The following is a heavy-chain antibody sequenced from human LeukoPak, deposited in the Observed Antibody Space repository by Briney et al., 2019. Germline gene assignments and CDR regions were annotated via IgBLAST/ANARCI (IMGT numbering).Heavy chain of an antibody. CDR1: GFTLSNHW. Sequence: GGSLRLSCAASGFTLSNHWMYWVRQAPGKGLVWVSRIASDGITTNYADSVKGRFTISRDNSKNTLYLQMNSLTAEDTAVYYCANMEVWGQGTAVTVSS. CDR2: IASDGITT. V-gene: IGHV3-74*01. J-gene: IGHJ6*02. CDR3: ANMEV.